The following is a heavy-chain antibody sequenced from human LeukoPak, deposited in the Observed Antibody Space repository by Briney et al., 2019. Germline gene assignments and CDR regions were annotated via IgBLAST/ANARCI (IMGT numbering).Heavy chain of an antibody. Sequence: ASVKVSCKASGYTFTSYGISWARQAPGQGLEWMGIINPSGGSTSYAQKFQGRVTMTRDTSTSTVYMELSSLRSEDTAVYYCARVNSGGNWFDPWGQGTLVTVSS. CDR2: INPSGGST. J-gene: IGHJ5*02. CDR3: ARVNSGGNWFDP. V-gene: IGHV1-46*01. CDR1: GYTFTSYG. D-gene: IGHD3-10*01.